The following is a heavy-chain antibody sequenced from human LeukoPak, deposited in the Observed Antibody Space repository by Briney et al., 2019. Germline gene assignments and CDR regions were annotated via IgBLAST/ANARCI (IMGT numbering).Heavy chain of an antibody. V-gene: IGHV4-59*01. CDR1: GGSISSYY. Sequence: SETLSLTCTVSGGSISSYYWSWLRQPPGKGLEWVGNIYYSGSTNYNPSLKSRVTISVDTSKNQFSLKLSSVTAADTAVYYCARDRVVSSGWSMAAGHYYYYYMDVWGKGTTVTVSS. D-gene: IGHD6-19*01. CDR3: ARDRVVSSGWSMAAGHYYYYYMDV. J-gene: IGHJ6*03. CDR2: IYYSGST.